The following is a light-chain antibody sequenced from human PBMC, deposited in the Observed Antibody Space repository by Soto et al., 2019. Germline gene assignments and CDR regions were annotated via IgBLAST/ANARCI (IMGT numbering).Light chain of an antibody. CDR3: QQHNNWPPLT. V-gene: IGKV3-15*01. CDR2: GAS. Sequence: EIVMTQSPATLSVSPGERATLSCRASQSVSSDLAWYQQKPGQAPRLLIYGASTRATGRPARLSGSGSGTEFTLTISSLQSEDFAVYYCQQHNNWPPLTFGGGTKVEIK. CDR1: QSVSSD. J-gene: IGKJ4*01.